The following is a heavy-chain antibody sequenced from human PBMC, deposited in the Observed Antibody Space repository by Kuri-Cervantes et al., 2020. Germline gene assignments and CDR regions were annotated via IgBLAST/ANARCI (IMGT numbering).Heavy chain of an antibody. V-gene: IGHV3-49*03. CDR2: IRSKAYGGTT. D-gene: IGHD3-3*01. CDR3: VCVAPGFLESDY. CDR1: GFTFGDYA. J-gene: IGHJ4*02. Sequence: GESLKISCTASGFTFGDYAMSWFRQAPGKGLEWVGFIRSKAYGGTTEYAASVKGRFTISRDDSKSIAYLQMNSLKTEDTAVYYCVCVAPGFLESDYWGQGTLVTVSS.